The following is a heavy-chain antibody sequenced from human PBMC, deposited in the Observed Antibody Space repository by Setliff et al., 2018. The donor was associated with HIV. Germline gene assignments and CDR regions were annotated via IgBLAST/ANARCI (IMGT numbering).Heavy chain of an antibody. J-gene: IGHJ4*02. CDR2: INHRGST. CDR3: ATLKMATIYRDFDY. V-gene: IGHV4-34*01. CDR1: GGSFSDYY. D-gene: IGHD5-12*01. Sequence: SETLSLTCAVYGGSFSDYYWSWIRQPPGKGLEWIGEINHRGSTNCNPSLKSRVSISVDTSKNQFSLKLSSVTAADTAVYYCATLKMATIYRDFDYWGQGTLVTVSS.